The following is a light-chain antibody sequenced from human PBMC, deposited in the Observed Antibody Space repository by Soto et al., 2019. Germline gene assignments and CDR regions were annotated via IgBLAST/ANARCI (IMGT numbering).Light chain of an antibody. J-gene: IGLJ3*02. CDR1: SGHSSYA. Sequence: QAVLTQSPSASASLGASVKLTCTLSSGHSSYAIAWHQQQPEKGPRYLMKLNSDGSHSKGDGIPDRFSGSSSGAERYLTISSLQSEDEADYYCQTCGTGPWVFGGGTKLTVL. V-gene: IGLV4-69*01. CDR3: QTCGTGPWV. CDR2: LNSDGSH.